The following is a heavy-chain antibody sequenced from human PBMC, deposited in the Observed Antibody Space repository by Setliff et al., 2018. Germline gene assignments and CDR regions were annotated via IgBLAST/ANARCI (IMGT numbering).Heavy chain of an antibody. CDR1: GGSFSGYY. D-gene: IGHD6-19*01. J-gene: IGHJ6*03. CDR2: IIHSGST. V-gene: IGHV4-34*12. CDR3: AREQWLDPPGYYYMDV. Sequence: SETLSLTCAVYGGSFSGYYWSWIRQPPGKRLEWIGEIIHSGSTNYNPSLKSRVTMPIDTSKNQFSLKLNSVTAADMAVYYCAREQWLDPPGYYYMDVWGKGTTVTVSS.